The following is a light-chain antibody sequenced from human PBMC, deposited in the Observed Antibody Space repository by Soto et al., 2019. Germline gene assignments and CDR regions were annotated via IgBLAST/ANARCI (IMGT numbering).Light chain of an antibody. J-gene: IGKJ1*01. CDR1: QSLSGNY. CDR2: RAS. V-gene: IGKV3-20*01. CDR3: QHYGASPWT. Sequence: NVLTQSPGTLSLSPGQRATLSCRASQSLSGNYLAWYQQKPGQAPRVLIYRASIRATGISDRFSGSGSGTDFTLTISRLEPEDVAVYYCQHYGASPWTFGQGTKVEIK.